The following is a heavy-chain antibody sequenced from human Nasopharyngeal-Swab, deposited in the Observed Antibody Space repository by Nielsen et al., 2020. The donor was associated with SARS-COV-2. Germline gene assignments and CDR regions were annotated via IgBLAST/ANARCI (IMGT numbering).Heavy chain of an antibody. CDR3: ARGPWLLLRGDAFDI. D-gene: IGHD3-22*01. V-gene: IGHV3-48*03. CDR2: ISSSGSTI. Sequence: GGSLRLSCAASGFTFSSYEMNWVRQAPGKGLEWVSYISSSGSTIYYADSVKGRFTISRDNAKNSLYLQMNSLRAEDTAVYYYARGPWLLLRGDAFDIWGQGTMVTVSS. J-gene: IGHJ3*02. CDR1: GFTFSSYE.